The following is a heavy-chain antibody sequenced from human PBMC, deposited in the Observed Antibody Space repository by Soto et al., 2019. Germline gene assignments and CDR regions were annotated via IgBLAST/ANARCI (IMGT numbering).Heavy chain of an antibody. CDR3: ASSELATLRDTEYFHH. V-gene: IGHV4-59*01. J-gene: IGHJ1*01. CDR2: AFHTGGT. D-gene: IGHD5-12*01. Sequence: SETLSLTCAVSGDSISSYYCMWIRQPPGRGLEWIGYAFHTGGTNYNPSLKSRVTISVDSSKCQFALKLTSVTAADTAVYFCASSELATLRDTEYFHHWGQGTLVTVSS. CDR1: GDSISSYY.